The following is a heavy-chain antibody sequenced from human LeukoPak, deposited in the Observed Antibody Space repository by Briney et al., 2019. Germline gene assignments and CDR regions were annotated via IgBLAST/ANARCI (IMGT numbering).Heavy chain of an antibody. CDR3: ARDAPSIVVVPAAAPYYYYGMDV. Sequence: PGGSLRLSCAASGFTFSSYSMNWVRQAPGKGLEWVSSISSSSSYIYYADSVKGRFTISRDNAKNSLYLQMNSLRAEDTAVYHCARDAPSIVVVPAAAPYYYYGMDVWGQGTTVTVSS. CDR2: ISSSSSYI. CDR1: GFTFSSYS. J-gene: IGHJ6*02. V-gene: IGHV3-21*01. D-gene: IGHD2-2*01.